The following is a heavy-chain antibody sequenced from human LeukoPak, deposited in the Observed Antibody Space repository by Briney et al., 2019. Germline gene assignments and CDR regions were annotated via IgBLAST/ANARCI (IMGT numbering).Heavy chain of an antibody. CDR2: INHSGST. Sequence: SETLSLTCAVYGRSFSGYYWSWIRQPPGKGLEWIGEINHSGSTNYNPSLESRVTISVDTSKNQFSLKLSSVTAADTAVYYCARGYWYLVYWGQGTLVTVSS. J-gene: IGHJ4*02. V-gene: IGHV4-34*01. CDR3: ARGYWYLVY. D-gene: IGHD2-8*02. CDR1: GRSFSGYY.